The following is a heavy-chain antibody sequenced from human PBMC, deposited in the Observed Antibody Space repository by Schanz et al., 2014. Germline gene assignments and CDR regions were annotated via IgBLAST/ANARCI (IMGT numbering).Heavy chain of an antibody. V-gene: IGHV3-21*02. D-gene: IGHD2-21*02. J-gene: IGHJ6*03. CDR1: GFTFSTYY. CDR3: ARPSDSSWYMDV. CDR2: ISSSSSYI. Sequence: EVQLVESGGGLVKPGGSLRLSCAASGFTFSTYYMNWVRQAPGKGLEWVSSISSSSSYISYADSVKGRFTISRDNAKNSLYLQMNSLRAEDTAVYYCARPSDSSWYMDVWGKGTTVIVSS.